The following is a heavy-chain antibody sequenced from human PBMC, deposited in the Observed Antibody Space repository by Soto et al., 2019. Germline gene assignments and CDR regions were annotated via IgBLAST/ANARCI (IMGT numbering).Heavy chain of an antibody. CDR1: GGSISSSSYY. CDR2: IYYSGST. D-gene: IGHD2-15*01. V-gene: IGHV4-39*01. Sequence: SETLSLTCTVSGGSISSSSYYWGWIRQPPGKGLEWIGSIYYSGSTYYNPSLKSRVTISVDTSKNQFSLKLSSVTAADTAVYYCADSYCSGGSCYMGSRYWFDPWGQGTLVTVSS. J-gene: IGHJ5*02. CDR3: ADSYCSGGSCYMGSRYWFDP.